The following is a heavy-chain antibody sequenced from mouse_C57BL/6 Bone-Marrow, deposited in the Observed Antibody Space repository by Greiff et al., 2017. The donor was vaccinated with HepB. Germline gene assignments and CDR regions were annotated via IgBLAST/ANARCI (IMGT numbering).Heavy chain of an antibody. J-gene: IGHJ2*01. CDR2: ISYSGST. Sequence: DVQLQESGPGLAKPSQPLSLPCSVPGYSITSDYWNWIRKFPGNKLEYMGYISYSGSTYYNPSLKSRNSITRDTSKNKYYLQLNSVTTEDTDTYYCARSRYDGYYVGYFDYWGQGTTLTVSS. CDR1: GYSITSDY. CDR3: ARSRYDGYYVGYFDY. V-gene: IGHV3-8*01. D-gene: IGHD2-3*01.